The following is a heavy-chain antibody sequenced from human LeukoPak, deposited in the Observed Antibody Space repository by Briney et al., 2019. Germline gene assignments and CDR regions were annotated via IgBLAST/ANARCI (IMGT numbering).Heavy chain of an antibody. D-gene: IGHD3-3*01. CDR1: GFTFSSYS. V-gene: IGHV3-48*01. CDR3: AGELRFLEWLPDY. J-gene: IGHJ4*02. Sequence: GGSLRLSCAASGFTFSSYSMNWVRQAPGKGLEWVSYISSSSSTIYYADSVKGRFTISRDNAKNSLYLQMTSLRAEDTAVYYCAGELRFLEWLPDYWGRGTLVTVSS. CDR2: ISSSSSTI.